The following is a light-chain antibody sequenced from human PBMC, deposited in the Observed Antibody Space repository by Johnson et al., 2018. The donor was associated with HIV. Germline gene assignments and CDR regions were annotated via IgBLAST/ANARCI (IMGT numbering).Light chain of an antibody. CDR2: DNN. CDR1: SSNIGRNY. CDR3: GTWDSSLSAYV. J-gene: IGLJ1*01. V-gene: IGLV1-51*01. Sequence: QSVLSQPPSVSAAPGQKVTISCSGSSSNIGRNYVSWYQQLPGTAPKLLIFDNNKRPSGIPDRSSASKSGKSATLGITGLQTGDEADYYCGTWDSSLSAYVFGPVTKVTVL.